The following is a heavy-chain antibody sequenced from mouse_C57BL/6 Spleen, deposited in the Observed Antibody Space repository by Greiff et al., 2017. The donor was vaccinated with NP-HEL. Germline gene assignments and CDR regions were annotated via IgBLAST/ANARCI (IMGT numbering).Heavy chain of an antibody. D-gene: IGHD2-4*01. CDR3: TEGYYDHGGFAY. J-gene: IGHJ3*01. V-gene: IGHV1-15*01. CDR1: GYTFTDYE. CDR2: IDPETGGT. Sequence: QVQLQQSGAELVRPGASVTLSCKASGYTFTDYEMHWVKQTPVHGLEWIGAIDPETGGTAYNQKFKGKAILTADKSSSTAYMELRSRTSEDSAVYYCTEGYYDHGGFAYWGQGTLVTVSA.